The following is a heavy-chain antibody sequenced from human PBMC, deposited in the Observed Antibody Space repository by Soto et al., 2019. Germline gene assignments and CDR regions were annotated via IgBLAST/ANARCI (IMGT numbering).Heavy chain of an antibody. CDR2: IIPIFGTP. D-gene: IGHD2-8*02. CDR1: GGTFSSYA. CDR3: ASNAGGPAGRSVSFYFYGMDV. J-gene: IGHJ6*02. Sequence: SVKVSCKPSGGTFSSYAFSWVRQAPGQGLEWMGGIIPIFGTPNYARKFQGRVTITADTSTNTAYMELSSLRSEDTAVYYCASNAGGPAGRSVSFYFYGMDVWGQGTTVTVSS. V-gene: IGHV1-69*06.